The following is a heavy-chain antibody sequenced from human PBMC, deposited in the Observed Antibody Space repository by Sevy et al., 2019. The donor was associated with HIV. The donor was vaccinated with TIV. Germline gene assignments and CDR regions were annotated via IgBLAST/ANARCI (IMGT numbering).Heavy chain of an antibody. V-gene: IGHV3-23*01. D-gene: IGHD6-19*01. Sequence: GGSLRLSCAASGFTFSSYAMSWVRQAPGKGLEWVSAISGSGGSTYYADSVKGRFTISRDNSKNTLYLQMNSLRAEDTAVYHCAKYSSGRGYFDYWGQGTLVTVSS. CDR1: GFTFSSYA. CDR3: AKYSSGRGYFDY. CDR2: ISGSGGST. J-gene: IGHJ4*02.